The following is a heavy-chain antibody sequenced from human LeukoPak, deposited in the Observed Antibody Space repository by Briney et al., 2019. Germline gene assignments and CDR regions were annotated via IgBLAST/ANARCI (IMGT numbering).Heavy chain of an antibody. CDR2: ISGSGGST. CDR3: AKTRAYYYDSSGYPDY. Sequence: PGGSLRLSCAASGFTFSSYAMSWVRQAPGKGLEWVSGISGSGGSTYYADSVKGRFTIPRDNSKNTLYLQMNSLRAEDTAVYYCAKTRAYYYDSSGYPDYWGQGTLVTVSS. CDR1: GFTFSSYA. J-gene: IGHJ4*02. V-gene: IGHV3-23*01. D-gene: IGHD3-22*01.